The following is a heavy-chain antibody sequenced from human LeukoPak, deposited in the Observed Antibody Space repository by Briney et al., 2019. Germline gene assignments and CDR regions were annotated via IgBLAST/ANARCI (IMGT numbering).Heavy chain of an antibody. V-gene: IGHV3-23*01. CDR2: ISGSGGST. CDR1: GFTFIDYS. CDR3: AKSVLRYCSGGSCYSRVYFDY. D-gene: IGHD2-15*01. J-gene: IGHJ4*02. Sequence: GGSLRLSCVASGFTFIDYSMSWVRQAPGKGLEWVSAISGSGGSTYYADSVKGRFTISRDNSKNTLYLQMNSLRAEDTAVYYCAKSVLRYCSGGSCYSRVYFDYWGQGTLVTVTS.